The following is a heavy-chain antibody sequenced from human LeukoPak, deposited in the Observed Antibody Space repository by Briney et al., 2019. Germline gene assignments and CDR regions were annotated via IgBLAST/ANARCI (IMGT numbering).Heavy chain of an antibody. CDR1: GFTFSSYG. CDR2: ISSSSNYI. J-gene: IGHJ3*02. CDR3: ARESVDTAMVIIVGAFDI. D-gene: IGHD5-18*01. V-gene: IGHV3-21*01. Sequence: GGSLRLSCAASGFTFSSYGMNWVRQAPGKGLEWVSSISSSSNYIYYADSVKGRFTISRDNAKNSLYLQMNSLRAEDTAVYYCARESVDTAMVIIVGAFDIWGQGTMVTVSS.